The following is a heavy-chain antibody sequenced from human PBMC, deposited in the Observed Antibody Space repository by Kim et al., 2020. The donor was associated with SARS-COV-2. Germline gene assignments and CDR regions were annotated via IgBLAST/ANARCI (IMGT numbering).Heavy chain of an antibody. V-gene: IGHV3-23*01. CDR2: ISANGGDT. CDR1: GFTFSIYA. D-gene: IGHD2-15*01. J-gene: IGHJ4*01. CDR3: AKDRECATPYYYFDY. Sequence: GGSLRLSCAASGFTFSIYAVNWVRQAPGKGPEWVSAISANGGDTYYADSVKGRFTISRDNSKNTLYLEMNSLRVDDTAVYYCAKDRECATPYYYFDYWGHGSRLSVS.